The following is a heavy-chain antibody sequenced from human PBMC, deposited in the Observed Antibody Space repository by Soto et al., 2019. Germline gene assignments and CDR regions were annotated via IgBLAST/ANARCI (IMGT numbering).Heavy chain of an antibody. Sequence: GGSLRLSRAASGFTFSDYYMSWIRQAPGKGLEWVSYISSSGSTIYYADSVKGRFTISRDNAKNSLYLQMNSLRAEDTAVYYCARDPRYSSSWTKYYYYYYMDVWGKGTTVTVSS. CDR3: ARDPRYSSSWTKYYYYYYMDV. V-gene: IGHV3-11*01. CDR2: ISSSGSTI. J-gene: IGHJ6*03. D-gene: IGHD6-13*01. CDR1: GFTFSDYY.